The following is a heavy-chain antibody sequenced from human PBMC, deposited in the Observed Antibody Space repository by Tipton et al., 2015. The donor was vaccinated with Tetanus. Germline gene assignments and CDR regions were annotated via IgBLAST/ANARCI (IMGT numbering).Heavy chain of an antibody. CDR3: ARENGVYDYYYFYGMDV. D-gene: IGHD5/OR15-5a*01. V-gene: IGHV3-21*01. Sequence: SLRLSCAASGFTFSSYSMNWVRQAPGKGLEWVSSISSSSSYIYYADSVKGRFTISRDNAKNSLYLQMNSLRAEDTAVYYSARENGVYDYYYFYGMDVWGQGTTVTVSS. CDR2: ISSSSSYI. J-gene: IGHJ6*02. CDR1: GFTFSSYS.